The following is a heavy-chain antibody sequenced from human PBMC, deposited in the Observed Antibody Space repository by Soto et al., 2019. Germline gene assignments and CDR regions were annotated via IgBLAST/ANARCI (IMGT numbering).Heavy chain of an antibody. V-gene: IGHV5-10-1*01. CDR2: IDPSDSYT. D-gene: IGHD6-6*01. CDR3: ARLTYSSSDYYYYYGMDV. Sequence: PGESLKISCKGSGYSFTSYWISWVRQMPGKGLEWMGRIDPSDSYTNYSPSFQGHVTISADKSISTAYLQWNSLKASDTAMYYCARLTYSSSDYYYYYGMDVWGQGTTVTVSS. CDR1: GYSFTSYW. J-gene: IGHJ6*02.